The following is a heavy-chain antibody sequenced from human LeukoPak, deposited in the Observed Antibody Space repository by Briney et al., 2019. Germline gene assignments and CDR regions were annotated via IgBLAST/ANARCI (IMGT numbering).Heavy chain of an antibody. CDR1: GFTFSFYG. D-gene: IGHD6-6*01. Sequence: PGGSLRLSCAASGFTFSFYGMHWVRQAPGKGLEWVSYISPSSSTIYYADSVKGRLTISRDNAKNSLSLQMNSLRAEDTAVYYCASSSSLGNWGQGTLVTVSS. CDR2: ISPSSSTI. V-gene: IGHV3-48*01. J-gene: IGHJ4*02. CDR3: ASSSSLGN.